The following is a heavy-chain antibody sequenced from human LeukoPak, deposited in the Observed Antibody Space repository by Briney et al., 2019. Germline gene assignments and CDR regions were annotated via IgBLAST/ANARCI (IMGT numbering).Heavy chain of an antibody. J-gene: IGHJ4*02. D-gene: IGHD1-26*01. CDR3: AVMGATTTRIDY. CDR1: GYTFTSYD. V-gene: IGHV1-8*01. Sequence: ASVKVSCKASGYTFTSYDFNWVRQATGQGLEWMGWMNPNSGNTGYAQKFQGRVTMTRNTSISTAYMELSSLRSEDTAVYYCAVMGATTTRIDYWGQGTLVTVSS. CDR2: MNPNSGNT.